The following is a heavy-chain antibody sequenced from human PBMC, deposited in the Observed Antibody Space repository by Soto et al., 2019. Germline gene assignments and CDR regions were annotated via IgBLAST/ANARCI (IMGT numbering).Heavy chain of an antibody. CDR2: IYYSGST. D-gene: IGHD3-22*01. J-gene: IGHJ3*02. CDR3: ASGGQRKYYDPQWSAFDI. Sequence: QVQLQESGPGLVKPSQTLSLTCTVSGGSISSGGYYWSWIRQHPGKGLEWIGYIYYSGSTYYNPYLKSRVTISVDTSKNQFSLKLSSVTAADTAVYYCASGGQRKYYDPQWSAFDIWGQGTMVTVSS. CDR1: GGSISSGGYY. V-gene: IGHV4-31*03.